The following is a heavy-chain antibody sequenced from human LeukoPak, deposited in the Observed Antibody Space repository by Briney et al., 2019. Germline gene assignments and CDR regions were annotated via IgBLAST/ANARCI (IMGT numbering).Heavy chain of an antibody. J-gene: IGHJ5*02. D-gene: IGHD6-19*01. Sequence: GGSLRLSCAASGFTFSSYAMSWVRQAPGKGLERVSAISGSGGSTYYADSVKGRFTISRDNSKNTLYLQMNSLRAEDTAVYYCAKGSSGWFRGSWFDPWGQGTLVTVSS. V-gene: IGHV3-23*01. CDR3: AKGSSGWFRGSWFDP. CDR1: GFTFSSYA. CDR2: ISGSGGST.